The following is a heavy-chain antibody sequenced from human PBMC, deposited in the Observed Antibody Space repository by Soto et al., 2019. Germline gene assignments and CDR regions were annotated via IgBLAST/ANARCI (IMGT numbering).Heavy chain of an antibody. V-gene: IGHV1-3*04. CDR2: INTDNGKT. Sequence: KVSCKASGYTFTNYSMHWVRQAPGQRLEWMGWINTDNGKTRDSQRFQDRVTLTRDTSANTVYMELSSLSYEDTAVYYCARAGNCTSTTCFSGWLDPWGQGTLVTVSS. CDR1: GYTFTNYS. CDR3: ARAGNCTSTTCFSGWLDP. J-gene: IGHJ5*02. D-gene: IGHD2-2*01.